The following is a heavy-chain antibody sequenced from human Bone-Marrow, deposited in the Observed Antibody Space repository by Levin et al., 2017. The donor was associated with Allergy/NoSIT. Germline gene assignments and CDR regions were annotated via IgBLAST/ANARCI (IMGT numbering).Heavy chain of an antibody. V-gene: IGHV1-2*06. J-gene: IGHJ4*02. CDR1: GYTFTGYY. Sequence: GESLKISCQASGYTFTGYYMHWVRQAPGQGLEWMGRINPNSGGTNYAQKFQGRVTMTRDTSISTAYMELSRLRSDDTAVYYCARDTNYYDSSGYSSETDYWGQGTLVTVSS. CDR3: ARDTNYYDSSGYSSETDY. D-gene: IGHD3-22*01. CDR2: INPNSGGT.